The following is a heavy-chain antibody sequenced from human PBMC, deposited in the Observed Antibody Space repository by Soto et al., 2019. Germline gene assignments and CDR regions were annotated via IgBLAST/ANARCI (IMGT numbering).Heavy chain of an antibody. Sequence: GGSLRLSCAASGFTFSTFGIHWVRQAPGKGLEWVATISYDGTNTHYADSVKGRFTISRDNSKNTLYLQINSLRAEDTAVYYCAKSPSSGFPYYFHYCMDVWGQGTTVTVSS. CDR3: AKSPSSGFPYYFHYCMDV. J-gene: IGHJ6*02. D-gene: IGHD3-3*01. CDR1: GFTFSTFG. V-gene: IGHV3-30*18. CDR2: ISYDGTNT.